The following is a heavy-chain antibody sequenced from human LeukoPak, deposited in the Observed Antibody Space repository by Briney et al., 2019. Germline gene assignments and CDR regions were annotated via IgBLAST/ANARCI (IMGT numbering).Heavy chain of an antibody. D-gene: IGHD1-1*01. CDR1: GFTFSSYS. CDR3: AKGSNWNGEAHFDY. V-gene: IGHV3-23*01. Sequence: PGGSLRLSCAASGFTFSSYSMNWVRQAPGKGLEWVSVISGSGGSTYYADSVKGRFTISRDNSKNTLYLQMNSLRPEDTAVYYCAKGSNWNGEAHFDYWGQGTLVTVSS. J-gene: IGHJ4*02. CDR2: ISGSGGST.